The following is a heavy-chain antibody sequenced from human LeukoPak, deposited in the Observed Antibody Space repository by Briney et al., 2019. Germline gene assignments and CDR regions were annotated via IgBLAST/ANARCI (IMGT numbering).Heavy chain of an antibody. CDR1: GYTFTSYG. V-gene: IGHV1-18*01. CDR3: ARSPSGIYYYYYYMDV. Sequence: ASVKVSCKASGYTFTSYGISWVRQAPGQGLEWMGWISAYNGNTNYAQKLQGRVTITTDTSTSTAYMELRSLRSDDTAVYYCARSPSGIYYYYYYMDVWGKGTTVTVSS. J-gene: IGHJ6*03. CDR2: ISAYNGNT.